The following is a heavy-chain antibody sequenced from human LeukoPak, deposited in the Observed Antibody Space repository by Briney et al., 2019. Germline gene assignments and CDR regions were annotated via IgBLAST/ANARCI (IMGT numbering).Heavy chain of an antibody. D-gene: IGHD6-13*01. V-gene: IGHV3-13*04. CDR3: ARGGDYSSSWYRESDAFDI. CDR2: IGTAGDT. J-gene: IGHJ3*02. CDR1: GFTFSSYY. Sequence: GGSLRLSCAASGFTFSSYYMHWVRQATGKGLEWVSAIGTAGDTYYPGSVKGRFTTSRENAKNSFYLQMNNLRAGDTAVYYCARGGDYSSSWYRESDAFDIWGQGTLVTVSS.